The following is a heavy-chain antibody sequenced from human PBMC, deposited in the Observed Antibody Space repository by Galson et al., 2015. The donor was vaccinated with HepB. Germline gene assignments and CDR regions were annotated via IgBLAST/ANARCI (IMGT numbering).Heavy chain of an antibody. CDR3: ARQGHGSSSWYGGLDY. Sequence: QSGAEVKKPGESLKISCKGSGYSFTSYWIGWVRQMPGKGLEWMGIIYPGDSDTRYRSSFQGQVTISADKSISTAYLQWSSLKASDTAMYYCARQGHGSSSWYGGLDYWGQGTLVTVSS. V-gene: IGHV5-51*01. D-gene: IGHD6-13*01. CDR1: GYSFTSYW. CDR2: IYPGDSDT. J-gene: IGHJ4*02.